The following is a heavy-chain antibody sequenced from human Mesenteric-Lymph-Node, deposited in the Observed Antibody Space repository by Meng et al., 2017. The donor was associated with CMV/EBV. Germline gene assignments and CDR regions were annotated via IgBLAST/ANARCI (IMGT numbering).Heavy chain of an antibody. CDR1: GFIFTTYA. Sequence: GGSLRLSCGTSGFIFTTYAMTWVRQAPGKGLEWVSSVSATGDSAHYADSVKGRFTISRDNSKNTLYLQLKSLRDEDTAVYYCAKARGDTTTTSYDYWGQGTLVTVSS. CDR2: VSATGDSA. V-gene: IGHV3-23*01. D-gene: IGHD1-26*01. CDR3: AKARGDTTTTSYDY. J-gene: IGHJ4*02.